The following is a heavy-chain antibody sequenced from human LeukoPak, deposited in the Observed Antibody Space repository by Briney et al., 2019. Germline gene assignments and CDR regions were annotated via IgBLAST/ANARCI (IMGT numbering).Heavy chain of an antibody. Sequence: PSETLSLTCTVSGGSISSSSYYWGWIRQPPGKGLEWIGSIYYSGSTYYNPSLKSRVTISVDTSKNQFSLKLSSVTAADTAVYYCARHSVRQWLAFDYWGQGTLVTVSS. CDR2: IYYSGST. CDR3: ARHSVRQWLAFDY. D-gene: IGHD6-19*01. V-gene: IGHV4-39*01. CDR1: GGSISSSSYY. J-gene: IGHJ4*02.